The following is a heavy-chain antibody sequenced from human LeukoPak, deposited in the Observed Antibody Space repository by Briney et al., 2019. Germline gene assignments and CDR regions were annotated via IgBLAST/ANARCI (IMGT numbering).Heavy chain of an antibody. CDR3: ARGYAETIFGVVIIYEFDY. CDR1: GYTFTSYD. V-gene: IGHV1-8*01. J-gene: IGHJ4*02. Sequence: GASVKVSCKASGYTFTSYDINWVQQATGQGLEWMGWMNPNSGNTGYAQKFQGRVTMTRNTSISTAYMELSSLRSEDTAVYYCARGYAETIFGVVIIYEFDYWGQGTLVTVSS. CDR2: MNPNSGNT. D-gene: IGHD3-3*01.